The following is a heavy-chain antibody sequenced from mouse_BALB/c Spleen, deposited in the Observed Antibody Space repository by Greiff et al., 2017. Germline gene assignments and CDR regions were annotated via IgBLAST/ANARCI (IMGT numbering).Heavy chain of an antibody. CDR2: ISNGGGST. V-gene: IGHV5-12-2*01. CDR3: ARVDSSGYDY. Sequence: DVMLVESGGGLVQPGGSLKLSCAASGFTFSSYTMSWVRQTPEKRLEWVAYISNGGGSTYYPDTVKGRFTISRDNAKNTLYLQMSSLKSEDTAMYYCARVDSSGYDYWGQGTTLTVSS. J-gene: IGHJ2*01. CDR1: GFTFSSYT. D-gene: IGHD3-2*01.